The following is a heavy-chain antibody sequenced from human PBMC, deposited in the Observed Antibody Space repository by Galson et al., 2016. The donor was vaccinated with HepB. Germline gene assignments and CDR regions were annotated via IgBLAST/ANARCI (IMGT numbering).Heavy chain of an antibody. V-gene: IGHV4-59*12. CDR3: ARGNGWHDY. CDR1: GYPFTGYF. J-gene: IGHJ4*02. CDR2: IRYTGTT. D-gene: IGHD2-15*01. Sequence: SCKASGYPFTGYFIHWMRQSPGKSLEWIGNIRYTGTTDYHPSLQSRASISLDRTYSRFSLTLRSMTAADTAVYYCARGNGWHDYWSQGGLVIVSS.